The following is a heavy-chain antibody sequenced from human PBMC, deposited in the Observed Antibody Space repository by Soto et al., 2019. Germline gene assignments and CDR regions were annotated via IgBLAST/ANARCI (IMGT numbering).Heavy chain of an antibody. CDR3: ARGSDIVVVPAAIGLGDYYGMDV. V-gene: IGHV1-2*04. CDR1: GYTFTGYY. CDR2: INPNSGGT. D-gene: IGHD2-2*01. Sequence: ASVKVSCKASGYTFTGYYMHWVRQAPGQGLEWMGWINPNSGGTNYAQKFQGWVTMTRDTSISTAYMELSRLRSDDTAVYYCARGSDIVVVPAAIGLGDYYGMDVWGQGTTVTVSS. J-gene: IGHJ6*02.